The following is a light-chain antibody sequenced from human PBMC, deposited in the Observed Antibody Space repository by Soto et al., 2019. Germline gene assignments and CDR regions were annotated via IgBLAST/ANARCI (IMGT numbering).Light chain of an antibody. CDR2: DAS. CDR1: QSVSSY. CDR3: QQYGSSSRT. Sequence: EIVLTQSPATLSLSPGERATLSCRASQSVSSYLAWYQQKPGQAPRLLIYDASNRATGIPARFSGSGSGTDFTLTISRLDPEDFAVYYCQQYGSSSRTLGQGTKVDIK. J-gene: IGKJ1*01. V-gene: IGKV3-11*01.